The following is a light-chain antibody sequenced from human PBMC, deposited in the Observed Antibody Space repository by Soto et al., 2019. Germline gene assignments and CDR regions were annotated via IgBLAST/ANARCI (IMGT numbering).Light chain of an antibody. V-gene: IGKV3-11*01. CDR3: QQRSNWPPLFT. Sequence: EIVLTQSPATLSLSPGERATLSCRASQGVSSYLAWYQQKPGQAPRLRIYDSSNGAPGIPASFSGSGSGTDFTLTISSLEPEDFAVYHCQQRSNWPPLFTFGPGTKVDIK. CDR1: QGVSSY. J-gene: IGKJ3*01. CDR2: DSS.